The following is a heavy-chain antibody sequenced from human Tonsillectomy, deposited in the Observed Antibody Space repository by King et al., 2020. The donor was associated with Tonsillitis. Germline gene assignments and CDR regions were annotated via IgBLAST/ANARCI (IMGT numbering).Heavy chain of an antibody. V-gene: IGHV4-59*08. CDR1: GDSIRTYY. CDR2: IYYTGST. Sequence: VQLQESGPGLVKPSETLSLTCTVSGDSIRTYYWSWIRQPPGKGLEWIGYIYYTGSTNYNPSLRSRVTMSLDTSKNQFSLQLSSVTAAATAVYYCARTLMGTTGLYYFDYWGQGTLVTVSS. D-gene: IGHD1-7*01. CDR3: ARTLMGTTGLYYFDY. J-gene: IGHJ4*02.